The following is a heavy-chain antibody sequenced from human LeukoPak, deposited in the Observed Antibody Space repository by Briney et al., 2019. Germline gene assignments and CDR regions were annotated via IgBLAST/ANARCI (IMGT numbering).Heavy chain of an antibody. CDR2: IWSDGTRE. J-gene: IGHJ5*02. D-gene: IGHD6-13*01. V-gene: IGHV3-33*01. CDR1: GFIFRSYA. CDR3: ARGVAENGNPNYFDP. Sequence: PRTSLRLSCAASGFIFRSYAMHWVRQAPGTGLEWVAVIWSDGTREYYIDSVKGRFTISRDNSKNTLYLQMNSLRAEDTAVYSCARGVAENGNPNYFDPWGRGTLVTVSS.